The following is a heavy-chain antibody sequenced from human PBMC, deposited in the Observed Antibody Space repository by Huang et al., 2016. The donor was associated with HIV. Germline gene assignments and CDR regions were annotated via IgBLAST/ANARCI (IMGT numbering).Heavy chain of an antibody. CDR1: GFIFSNFG. J-gene: IGHJ5*02. Sequence: QVQLVESGGGVVQPETSLRLSCAASGFIFSNFGMHGVRQAPGKGLEGVAVSSYDGRSDRYSDSVKVRFTISRDNDKNTLSLEMNRLRHDDTAVYYCAKESRWFSDFDQWGQGTLVTVSS. D-gene: IGHD2-15*01. CDR2: SSYDGRSD. V-gene: IGHV3-30*18. CDR3: AKESRWFSDFDQ.